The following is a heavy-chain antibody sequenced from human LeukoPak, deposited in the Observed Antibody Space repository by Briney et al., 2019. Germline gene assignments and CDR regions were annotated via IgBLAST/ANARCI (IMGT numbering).Heavy chain of an antibody. CDR3: ASPRGYGYYFDY. V-gene: IGHV3-7*01. D-gene: IGHD5-12*01. Sequence: GESLRLSCAASGFTFSSYWMSWVRQAPGKGLEWVANIKQDGSEKYYVDSVKGRFAISRDNAKNSLYLQMNSLRAEDTAVYYCASPRGYGYYFDYWGQGTLVTVSS. CDR1: GFTFSSYW. CDR2: IKQDGSEK. J-gene: IGHJ4*02.